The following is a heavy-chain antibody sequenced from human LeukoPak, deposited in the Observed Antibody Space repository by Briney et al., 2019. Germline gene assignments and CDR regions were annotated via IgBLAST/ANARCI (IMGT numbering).Heavy chain of an antibody. J-gene: IGHJ4*02. Sequence: PSETLSLTCTVSGGSISSSSYYWGWLRQPPGAGLEWLGSIYYSGSTYYNPSLKSRVTISVDTSKNQFSLKLSSVTAADTAVYYCARRGYDSSGYYRNYWGQGTLVTVSS. CDR2: IYYSGST. CDR3: ARRGYDSSGYYRNY. D-gene: IGHD3-22*01. V-gene: IGHV4-39*01. CDR1: GGSISSSSYY.